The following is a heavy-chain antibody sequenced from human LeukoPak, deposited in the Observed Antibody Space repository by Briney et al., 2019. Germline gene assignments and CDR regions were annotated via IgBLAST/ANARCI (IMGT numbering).Heavy chain of an antibody. D-gene: IGHD6-13*01. CDR3: ARVLKQQLVPFDY. J-gene: IGHJ4*02. CDR2: INHSGST. Sequence: SETLSLTCALYGGSFSGYYWSWIRQPPGKGLEWIGEINHSGSTNYNPSLKSRVTISVDTSKNQFSLKLSSVTAADTAVYYCARVLKQQLVPFDYWGQGTLVTVSS. V-gene: IGHV4-34*01. CDR1: GGSFSGYY.